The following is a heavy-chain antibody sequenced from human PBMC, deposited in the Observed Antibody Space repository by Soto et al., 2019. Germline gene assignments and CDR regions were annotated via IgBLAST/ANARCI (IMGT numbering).Heavy chain of an antibody. CDR2: IYYSGST. V-gene: IGHV4-59*01. D-gene: IGHD4-17*01. CDR1: GGSISSYY. CDR3: ARDLGSYGDQNWFDP. Sequence: QVQLQESGPGLVKPSETLSLTCTVSGGSISSYYWSWIRQPPGKGLEWIGYIYYSGSTNYNPSLKSRVTLSVDTSKNQFSLKLSSVTAADTAVYYCARDLGSYGDQNWFDPWGQGTLVTVSS. J-gene: IGHJ5*02.